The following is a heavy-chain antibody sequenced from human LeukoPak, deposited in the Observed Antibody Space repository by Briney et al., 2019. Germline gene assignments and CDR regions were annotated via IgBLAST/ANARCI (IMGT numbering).Heavy chain of an antibody. V-gene: IGHV4-34*08. D-gene: IGHD6-13*01. Sequence: PGGSLRLSCAASGFTFSDYYMSWIRQPPGKGLEWIGEINHSGSTNYKPSLKSQVAISVDTSRKQFSLKLNSVTAADTAVYYCATRRYSSSWAGFDYWGQGTLVTVSS. CDR3: ATRRYSSSWAGFDY. CDR1: GFTFSDYY. CDR2: INHSGST. J-gene: IGHJ4*02.